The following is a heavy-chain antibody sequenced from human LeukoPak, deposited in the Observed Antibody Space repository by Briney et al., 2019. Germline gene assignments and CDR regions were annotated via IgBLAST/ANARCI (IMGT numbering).Heavy chain of an antibody. Sequence: ASVKVSCKASGYTFTCYYMHWVRQAPGQGLEWMGWINPNSGGTNYAQKFQGRVTMTRDTSISTAYMELSRLRSDDTAVYYCARDDVVPARFDYWGQGTLVTVSS. J-gene: IGHJ4*02. CDR1: GYTFTCYY. CDR2: INPNSGGT. CDR3: ARDDVVPARFDY. D-gene: IGHD2-2*01. V-gene: IGHV1-2*02.